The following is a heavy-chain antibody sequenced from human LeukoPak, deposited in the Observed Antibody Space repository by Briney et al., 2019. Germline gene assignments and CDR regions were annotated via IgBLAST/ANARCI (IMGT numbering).Heavy chain of an antibody. CDR2: IYTSGST. V-gene: IGHV4-4*07. J-gene: IGHJ5*02. CDR3: ARFYYDSSGYGFDP. D-gene: IGHD3-22*01. Sequence: SETLSLTCTVSGGSISSYYWSWIRQPAGKGLEWIGRIYTSGSTNYNPSLKSRVTMSVDTSKNQFSLKLTSATAADTAVYYCARFYYDSSGYGFDPWGQGTLVTVSS. CDR1: GGSISSYY.